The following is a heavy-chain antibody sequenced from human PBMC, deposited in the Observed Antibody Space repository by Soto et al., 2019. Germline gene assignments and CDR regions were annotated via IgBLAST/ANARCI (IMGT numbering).Heavy chain of an antibody. Sequence: QVQLVESGGGVVQPGRSLRLSCAASGFIFSSYGMHWVRQAPGKGLEWVALISHDGSEKYYAHSVRGRFTISRDNPENTLYLQMDSLRAEDTAVYYCARVSWREKYGMDVWGQGTTVTVSS. CDR1: GFIFSSYG. J-gene: IGHJ6*02. CDR3: ARVSWREKYGMDV. CDR2: ISHDGSEK. V-gene: IGHV3-30*03.